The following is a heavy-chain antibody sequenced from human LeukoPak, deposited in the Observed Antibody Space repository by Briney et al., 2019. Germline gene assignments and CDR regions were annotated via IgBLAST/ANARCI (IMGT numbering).Heavy chain of an antibody. D-gene: IGHD3-3*01. J-gene: IGHJ4*02. CDR3: AKDQSYYDFWSGYSSFDY. CDR2: IRSDGSNK. Sequence: PGGSLRLSCAASGFTFSSYGMHWVRQAPGKGLEWVAFIRSDGSNKNYADSVKGRFTISRDNSKNTLYLQMNSLRAEDTAVYYCAKDQSYYDFWSGYSSFDYWGQGTLVTVSS. V-gene: IGHV3-30*02. CDR1: GFTFSSYG.